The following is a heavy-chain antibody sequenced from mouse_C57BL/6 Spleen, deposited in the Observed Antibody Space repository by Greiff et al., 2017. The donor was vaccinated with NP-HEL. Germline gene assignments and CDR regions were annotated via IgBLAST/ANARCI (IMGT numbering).Heavy chain of an antibody. V-gene: IGHV1-54*01. CDR3: ARDYYGSSHPFAY. D-gene: IGHD1-1*01. CDR1: GYAFTNYL. J-gene: IGHJ3*01. Sequence: VQLQQSGAELVRPGTSVKVSCKASGYAFTNYLIEWVKQRPGQGLEWIGVINPGSGGTNYNEKFKGKATLTADKSSSTAYMQLSSLTSEDSAVYFCARDYYGSSHPFAYWGRGTLVTVSA. CDR2: INPGSGGT.